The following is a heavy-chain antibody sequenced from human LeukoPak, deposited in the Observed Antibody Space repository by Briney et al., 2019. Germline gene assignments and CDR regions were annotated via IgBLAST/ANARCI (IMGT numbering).Heavy chain of an antibody. CDR1: GGSFSGYY. J-gene: IGHJ4*02. Sequence: SETLSLTCAVYGGSFSGYYWSWIRQPPGKGLEWIGEINHSGSTNYNPSLKSRVTISVDTSKNQFSLKLGSVTAADTAVYYCARGRYSSSWQQTRPIDYWGQGTLVTVSS. D-gene: IGHD6-13*01. CDR3: ARGRYSSSWQQTRPIDY. V-gene: IGHV4-34*01. CDR2: INHSGST.